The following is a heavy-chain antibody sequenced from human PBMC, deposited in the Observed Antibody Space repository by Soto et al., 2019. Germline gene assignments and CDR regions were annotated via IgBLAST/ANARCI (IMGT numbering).Heavy chain of an antibody. J-gene: IGHJ5*02. Sequence: QVQLQESGPGLVKPSETLSLTCTVSGGSISSYYWSWIRQPPGKGLEWIGYIYYSGSTNYNPSLKSRVTISVDTSKHQFSLKLNSVTAADTAMYYCARRMSIAVRNWFDPWGQGTLVTVSS. CDR1: GGSISSYY. V-gene: IGHV4-59*01. CDR2: IYYSGST. D-gene: IGHD6-6*01. CDR3: ARRMSIAVRNWFDP.